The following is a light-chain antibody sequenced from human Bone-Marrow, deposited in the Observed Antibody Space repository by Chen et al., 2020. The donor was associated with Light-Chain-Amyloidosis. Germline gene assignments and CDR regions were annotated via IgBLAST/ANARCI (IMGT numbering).Light chain of an antibody. CDR1: QNISTF. V-gene: IGKV1-39*01. J-gene: IGKJ2*01. CDR2: TTS. CDR3: QQSFTTLYT. Sequence: DIQMTQSPSSLSASVGDRVTITCRASQNISTFLNWYQQKPGKGPNLLIYTTSYFQSGVPSRFSGSGSGTDFTLTISRLQPEDFATYYCQQSFTTLYTFGQGTNLEIK.